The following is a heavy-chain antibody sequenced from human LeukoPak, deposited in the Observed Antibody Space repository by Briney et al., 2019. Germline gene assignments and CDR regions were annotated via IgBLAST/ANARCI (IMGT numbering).Heavy chain of an antibody. CDR1: GGTFSSYA. CDR3: ARSPAWGYSSGLKLYYFDY. CDR2: IIPIFGTA. V-gene: IGHV1-69*01. D-gene: IGHD6-19*01. Sequence: GGSLRLSCAASGGTFSSYAISWVRQAPGQGLEWMGGIIPIFGTANYAQKFQGRVTITADESTSTVYMELSSLRSEDTAVYYCARSPAWGYSSGLKLYYFDYWGQGTLVTVSS. J-gene: IGHJ4*02.